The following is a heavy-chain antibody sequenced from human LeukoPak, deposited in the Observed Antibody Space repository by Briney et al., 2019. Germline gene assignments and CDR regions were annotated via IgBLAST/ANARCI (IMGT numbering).Heavy chain of an antibody. CDR2: INRGGST. D-gene: IGHD3-22*01. J-gene: IGHJ4*02. CDR3: ARGIDYYDSSGYYPVAFDY. CDR1: GGSFSGYF. V-gene: IGHV4-34*01. Sequence: SETLSLTCAVYGGSFSGYFWSWIRQPPGKGLEWIGEINRGGSTNYNPSLKSRVTISVDTSKNQFSLKLSSVTAADTAVYYCARGIDYYDSSGYYPVAFDYWGQGTLVTVS.